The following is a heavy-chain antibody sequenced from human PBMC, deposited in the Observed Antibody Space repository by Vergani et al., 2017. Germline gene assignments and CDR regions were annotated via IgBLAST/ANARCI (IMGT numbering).Heavy chain of an antibody. D-gene: IGHD2-15*01. Sequence: QVQLVQSGAEVKKPGASVKVSCKASGYTFTGYYMHWVRQAPGQGLEWMGWINPNSGGTNYAQKFQGRVTMTRDTSISTAYMELSRMRYDDTAVYYCATDDCSGGSGYPPADAFDIWGQGRMVTVSS. CDR1: GYTFTGYY. V-gene: IGHV1-2*02. CDR3: ATDDCSGGSGYPPADAFDI. CDR2: INPNSGGT. J-gene: IGHJ3*02.